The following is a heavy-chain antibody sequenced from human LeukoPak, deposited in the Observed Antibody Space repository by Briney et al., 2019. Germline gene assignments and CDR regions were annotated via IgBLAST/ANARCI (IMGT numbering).Heavy chain of an antibody. CDR1: GYTFTSYY. CDR2: INPSGGST. CDR3: ARGVAAAGTSEYFQH. D-gene: IGHD6-13*01. J-gene: IGHJ1*01. V-gene: IGHV1-46*01. Sequence: ASVKVPCKASGYTFTSYYMHWVRQAPGQGLEWMGIINPSGGSTSYAQKFQGRVTMTRDTSTSTVYMELSSLRSEDTAVYYCARGVAAAGTSEYFQHWGQGTLVTVSS.